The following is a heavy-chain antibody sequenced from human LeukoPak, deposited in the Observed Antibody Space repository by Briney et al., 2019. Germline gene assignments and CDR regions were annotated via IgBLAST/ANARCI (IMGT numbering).Heavy chain of an antibody. Sequence: GGSLRLSCAASGFTFSSYGMHWVRQAPGKGLEWVTFIQYDGSYKDYADSVKGRFTISRDNAKSSLYLQMNSLRAEDTAVYYCARDSSGFTDYWGQGTLVTVSS. J-gene: IGHJ4*02. CDR3: ARDSSGFTDY. V-gene: IGHV3-30*02. CDR1: GFTFSSYG. CDR2: IQYDGSYK. D-gene: IGHD3-22*01.